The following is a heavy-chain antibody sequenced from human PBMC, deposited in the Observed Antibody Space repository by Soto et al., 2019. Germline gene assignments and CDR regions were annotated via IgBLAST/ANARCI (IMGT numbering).Heavy chain of an antibody. CDR1: GFTFSSYA. J-gene: IGHJ6*02. CDR2: ISGSGGST. D-gene: IGHD1-1*01. V-gene: IGHV3-23*01. CDR3: AKGTRLERRKYPSGMDV. Sequence: EVQLLESGGGLVQPGGSLRLSCAASGFTFSSYAMSWVRQAPGKGLGWVSAISGSGGSTYYADSVKGRFTISRDNSKNTLYLQMNSLRAEDTAVYYCAKGTRLERRKYPSGMDVWGQGTTVTVSS.